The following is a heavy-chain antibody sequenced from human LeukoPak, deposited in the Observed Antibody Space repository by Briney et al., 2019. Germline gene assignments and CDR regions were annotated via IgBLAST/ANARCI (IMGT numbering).Heavy chain of an antibody. D-gene: IGHD3-22*01. CDR1: GFTFSSYE. J-gene: IGHJ1*01. CDR3: ARGVYSGDSSGYYFHH. V-gene: IGHV3-48*03. CDR2: ISSSGSTI. Sequence: GGSLRLSCAASGFTFSSYEMNWVRQAPGKGLEWVSYISSSGSTIYYADSVKGRLTISRDNAKNSLYLQMNSLRAEDTAVYYCARGVYSGDSSGYYFHHWGQGTLVTVSS.